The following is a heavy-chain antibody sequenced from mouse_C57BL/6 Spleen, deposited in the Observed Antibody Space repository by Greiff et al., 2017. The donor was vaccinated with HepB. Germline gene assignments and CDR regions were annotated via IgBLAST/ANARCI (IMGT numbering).Heavy chain of an antibody. D-gene: IGHD2-3*01. CDR3: ACGYSWFAY. Sequence: EVQLQQSGPELVKPGASVKISCKASGYTFTDYCMNWVKQSHGKSLEWIGDINPNNGGTSYNQKFKGKATLTVDKSSSTAYMELRSLTSEDSAVYYCACGYSWFAYWGQGTLVTVSA. V-gene: IGHV1-26*01. CDR1: GYTFTDYC. J-gene: IGHJ3*01. CDR2: INPNNGGT.